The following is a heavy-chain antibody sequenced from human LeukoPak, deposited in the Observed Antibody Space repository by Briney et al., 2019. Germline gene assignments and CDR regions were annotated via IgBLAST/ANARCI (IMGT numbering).Heavy chain of an antibody. V-gene: IGHV3-23*01. CDR1: GFTFNRYA. CDR3: AKDDSGWNYAWHLGL. J-gene: IGHJ2*01. CDR2: LSPSGTTT. D-gene: IGHD1-7*01. Sequence: GGFLRLSCAASGFTFNRYAMTWVRQAPGKGLEWVSTLSPSGTTTYYADSVKGRFTMSRDNSKNTVDLQMDSLRAEDTATYYCAKDDSGWNYAWHLGLWGRGTQVTVSS.